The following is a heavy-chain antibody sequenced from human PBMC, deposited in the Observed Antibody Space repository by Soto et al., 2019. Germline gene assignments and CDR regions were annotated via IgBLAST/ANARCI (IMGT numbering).Heavy chain of an antibody. CDR1: GFTSSEYY. V-gene: IGHV3-11*01. D-gene: IGHD3-16*01. CDR3: ARSLGMGGDGYN. Sequence: QVQLVESGGDLVKPGGSLRLSCAASGFTSSEYYMSWIRRAEGKGLEWVSYISSSGRTIYYADSVKGRFTISRDNAKNSLYLPLNSLRAEDTAVYYSARSLGMGGDGYNWGQGTLVTVSS. CDR2: ISSSGRTI. J-gene: IGHJ4*02.